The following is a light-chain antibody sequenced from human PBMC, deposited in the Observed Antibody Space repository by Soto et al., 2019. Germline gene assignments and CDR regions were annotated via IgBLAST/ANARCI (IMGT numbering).Light chain of an antibody. CDR2: AAS. CDR1: QGISNY. Sequence: DIQMTQSPSSLSASVGDRVTITCRASQGISNYIAWYQQKPGKAPKLLIYAASTLQSGVPSRFSGSGSGTDFTLTINSLPPEDVATYSSQKYSSVPLFGPGTKVDIK. CDR3: QKYSSVPL. V-gene: IGKV1-27*01. J-gene: IGKJ3*01.